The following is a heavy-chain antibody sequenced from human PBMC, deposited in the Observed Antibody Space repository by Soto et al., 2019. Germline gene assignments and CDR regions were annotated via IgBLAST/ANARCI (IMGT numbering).Heavy chain of an antibody. CDR2: ISWNSGSI. D-gene: IGHD2-2*01. CDR3: ARSISYHYYFDY. V-gene: IGHV3-9*03. CDR1: GFTFDDYA. J-gene: IGHJ4*02. Sequence: EVQLVESGGGLVQPGRSLRLSCAASGFTFDDYAMHWVRQAPGKGLEWVSGISWNSGSIGYADSVKGRFTISRDNAKNSLYLQMNSLRAEDMALYYCARSISYHYYFDYWGQGTLVTVSS.